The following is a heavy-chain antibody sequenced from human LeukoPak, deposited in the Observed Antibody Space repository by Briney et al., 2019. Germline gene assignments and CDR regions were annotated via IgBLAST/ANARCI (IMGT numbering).Heavy chain of an antibody. CDR2: IKSKTDGGTT. V-gene: IGHV3-15*01. CDR1: GVTLSNVW. J-gene: IGHJ4*02. CDR3: STGSPASGGLFDY. Sequence: GGSLRLSCAASGVTLSNVWMNWVRQAPGKGLEWVGRIKSKTDGGTTDYAAPVKGRFTISRDDSKNTLYLQLNSLRTGDTAVYYCSTGSPASGGLFDYWGQGTLVTVSS. D-gene: IGHD6-13*01.